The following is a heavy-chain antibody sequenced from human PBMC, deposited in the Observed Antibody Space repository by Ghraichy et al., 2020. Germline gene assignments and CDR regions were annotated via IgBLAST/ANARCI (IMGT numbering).Heavy chain of an antibody. Sequence: ASVKVSCKASGYTFTSYDINWVRQATGQGLEWMGWMHPNSGDTGYARRFQGRITMTRDTSINTAYMELSSLTSEDTAVYYCTRNIALTGDFDYWGQGSLVTVSS. CDR2: MHPNSGDT. V-gene: IGHV1-8*01. CDR3: TRNIALTGDFDY. J-gene: IGHJ4*02. D-gene: IGHD7-27*01. CDR1: GYTFTSYD.